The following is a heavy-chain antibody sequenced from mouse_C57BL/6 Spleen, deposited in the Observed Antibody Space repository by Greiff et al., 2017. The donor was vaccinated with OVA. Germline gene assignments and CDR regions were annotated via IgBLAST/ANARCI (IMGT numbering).Heavy chain of an antibody. CDR1: GYSITSGYY. V-gene: IGHV3-6*01. CDR2: ISYDGSN. Sequence: EVKLLESGPGLVKPSQSLSLTCSVTGYSITSGYYWNWIRQFPGNKLEWMGYISYDGSNNYNPSLKNRISITRDTSKNQFFLKLNSVTTEDTATYYCARVEGSPYDYGAYWGQGTLVTVSA. D-gene: IGHD2-4*01. J-gene: IGHJ3*01. CDR3: ARVEGSPYDYGAY.